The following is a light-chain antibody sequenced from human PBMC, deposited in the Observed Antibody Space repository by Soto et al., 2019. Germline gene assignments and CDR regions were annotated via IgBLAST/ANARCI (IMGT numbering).Light chain of an antibody. J-gene: IGKJ5*01. CDR2: GAS. Sequence: EIVLTQSPATLSLSPGERATLSCRASQSISNYLAWYQQKPGQAPRLLIYGASSRATGIPDRFSGTGSETDFTLTISRLEPEDFAVYYCQQYDNSPITFGQGTRLEIK. CDR3: QQYDNSPIT. V-gene: IGKV3-20*01. CDR1: QSISNY.